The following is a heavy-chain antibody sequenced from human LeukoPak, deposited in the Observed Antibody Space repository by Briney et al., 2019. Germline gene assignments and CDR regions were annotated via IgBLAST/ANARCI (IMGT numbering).Heavy chain of an antibody. CDR1: GFTFSSYW. CDR3: ASGGASTRGDLWL. Sequence: GSLRLSCAASGFTFSSYWMHWVRQAPGKGLVWVSRINSDGSSTSYADSVKGRFTISRDNAKNTLYLQMNSLRAEDTAVYYCASGGASTRGDLWLWGQGTLVTVSS. J-gene: IGHJ4*02. V-gene: IGHV3-74*01. D-gene: IGHD2-2*01. CDR2: INSDGSST.